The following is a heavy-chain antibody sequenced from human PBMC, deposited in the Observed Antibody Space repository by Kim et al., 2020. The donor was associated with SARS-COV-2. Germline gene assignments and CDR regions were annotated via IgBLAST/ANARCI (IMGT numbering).Heavy chain of an antibody. CDR2: IVPIFGTA. J-gene: IGHJ4*02. D-gene: IGHD2-21*02. CDR3: ADLRGALLTPR. Sequence: SVKVSCKASGGTFSSYAISWVRQAPGQGLEWMGGIVPIFGTANYAQKFQGRVTITADESTSTAYIELSSLRSEDTAVYYCADLRGALLTPRWGQGTLVTVSS. V-gene: IGHV1-69*13. CDR1: GGTFSSYA.